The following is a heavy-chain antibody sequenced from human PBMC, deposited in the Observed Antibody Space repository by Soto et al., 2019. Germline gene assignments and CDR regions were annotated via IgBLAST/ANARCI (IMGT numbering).Heavy chain of an antibody. J-gene: IGHJ5*02. CDR2: IIPIFGTA. CDR1: GGTFSSYA. D-gene: IGHD3-22*01. Sequence: QVQLVQSGAEVKKPGSSVKVSCKASGGTFSSYAISWVRQAPGQGLEWMGGIIPIFGTANYAQKFQGRVTMTADKSTSTAYMELSSLRSEDTAVYYCARSTMIVRKYDDWFDPWGQGTLVTVSS. V-gene: IGHV1-69*06. CDR3: ARSTMIVRKYDDWFDP.